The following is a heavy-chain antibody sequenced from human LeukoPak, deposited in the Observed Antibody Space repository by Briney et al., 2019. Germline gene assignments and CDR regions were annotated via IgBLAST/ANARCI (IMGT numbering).Heavy chain of an antibody. Sequence: ASVEVSCKASGYRFTDYYIHWVRQAPGQGLEWMGWINPNSGGTKYAQKFQGRVTMTRDTSITTAYMEVSRLGSDDTAVYYCAREPRPRGGWFVSDWGQGTLVTVSS. J-gene: IGHJ4*02. V-gene: IGHV1-2*02. CDR3: AREPRPRGGWFVSD. D-gene: IGHD6-19*01. CDR1: GYRFTDYY. CDR2: INPNSGGT.